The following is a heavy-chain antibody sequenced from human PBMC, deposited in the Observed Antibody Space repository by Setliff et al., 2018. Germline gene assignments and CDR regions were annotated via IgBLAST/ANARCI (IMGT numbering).Heavy chain of an antibody. J-gene: IGHJ4*02. CDR3: ARARDGIDFDYFDY. CDR2: IHHSGET. CDR1: GESFSGHY. Sequence: SETLSLTCAVYGESFSGHYWSWIRQPPGKGLEWIGYIHHSGETFYNPSLRSRVIISVDTSKNQLSLNVTSLIAADTAVYYCARARDGIDFDYFDYRGRATPVTVSS. V-gene: IGHV4-34*09.